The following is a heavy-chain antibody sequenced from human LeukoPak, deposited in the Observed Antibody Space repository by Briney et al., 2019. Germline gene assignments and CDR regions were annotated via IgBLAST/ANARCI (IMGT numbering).Heavy chain of an antibody. J-gene: IGHJ3*02. Sequence: PSETLSLTCTVSGGSISGYYWSWIRQPPGKGLEWIGYIYYSGSTNYNPSLKSRVTISVDTSKNQFSLKLSSVTAADTAVYYCATYYYDSSGYYRSGDAFDIWGQGTMVTVSS. CDR2: IYYSGST. CDR3: ATYYYDSSGYYRSGDAFDI. V-gene: IGHV4-59*01. CDR1: GGSISGYY. D-gene: IGHD3-22*01.